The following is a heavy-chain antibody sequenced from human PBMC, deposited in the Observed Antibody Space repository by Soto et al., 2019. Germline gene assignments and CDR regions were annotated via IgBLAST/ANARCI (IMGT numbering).Heavy chain of an antibody. D-gene: IGHD3-10*01. V-gene: IGHV3-23*01. CDR1: GFTFSSYA. J-gene: IGHJ4*02. CDR3: AKDPSSGFAMENYFDY. Sequence: EVQLSGSGGGLVQPGGSLRLSCAASGFTFSSYAMIWVRQAPGKGLEWVSAISGSSTSTYYADSVKGRFTISRDNSKNTLYLQMNSLRAEDTTVYYCAKDPSSGFAMENYFDYWGQGTLVTVSS. CDR2: ISGSSTST.